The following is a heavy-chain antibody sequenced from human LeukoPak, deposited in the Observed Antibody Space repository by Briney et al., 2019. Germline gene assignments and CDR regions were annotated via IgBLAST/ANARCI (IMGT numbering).Heavy chain of an antibody. V-gene: IGHV3-7*01. CDR2: TKPDGSEI. CDR3: ATDRGAY. CDR1: GFTFRNYW. Sequence: GSLRLSCAASGFTFRNYWMGWVRQAPGKGLEWVANTKPDGSEIYHADSVKGRFTISRDDAANSLYLQTYSLRVEDTAVYYCATDRGAYWGQGTLVTVSS. J-gene: IGHJ4*02. D-gene: IGHD3-10*01.